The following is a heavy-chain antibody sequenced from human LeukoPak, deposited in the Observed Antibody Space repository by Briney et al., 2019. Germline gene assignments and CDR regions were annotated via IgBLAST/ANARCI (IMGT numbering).Heavy chain of an antibody. V-gene: IGHV4-34*01. CDR2: INHSGST. J-gene: IGHJ5*02. CDR1: GGSFSGYY. Sequence: SETLSLTCAVYGGSFSGYYWSWIRQPPGKGLEWIGEINHSGSTNYNPSLKSRVTISVDTSKNQFSLKLSSVTAAGTAVYYCARGGYGSGRGWFDPWGQGTLVTVSS. D-gene: IGHD3-10*01. CDR3: ARGGYGSGRGWFDP.